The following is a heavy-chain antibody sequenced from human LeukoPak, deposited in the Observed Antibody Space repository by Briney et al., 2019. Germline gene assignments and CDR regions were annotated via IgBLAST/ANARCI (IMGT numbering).Heavy chain of an antibody. CDR2: IYYSGST. V-gene: IGHV4-61*05. D-gene: IGHD3-10*01. Sequence: SETLSLTCTVSGVSISSSSYYWGWIRQPPGKGLEWIGYIYYSGSTNYNPSLKSRVTISVDTSKNQFSLKLSSVTAADMAVYYCARQDYYGSGSYYNWGQGTLVTVSS. J-gene: IGHJ4*02. CDR3: ARQDYYGSGSYYN. CDR1: GVSISSSSYY.